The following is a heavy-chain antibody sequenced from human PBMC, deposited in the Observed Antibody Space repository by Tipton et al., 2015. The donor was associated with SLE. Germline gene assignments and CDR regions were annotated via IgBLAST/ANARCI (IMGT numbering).Heavy chain of an antibody. CDR2: MYYTGST. Sequence: TLSLTCTVSGASISSFRYYWGWIRQPPGKGLEWIGNMYYTGSTYYNPSLKSRVTISVDTSKNQFSLKLSSVTAADTAVYYCASRRDGRGTWFDPWGQGTLVTVSS. V-gene: IGHV4-39*07. J-gene: IGHJ5*02. D-gene: IGHD3-10*01. CDR3: ASRRDGRGTWFDP. CDR1: GASISSFRYY.